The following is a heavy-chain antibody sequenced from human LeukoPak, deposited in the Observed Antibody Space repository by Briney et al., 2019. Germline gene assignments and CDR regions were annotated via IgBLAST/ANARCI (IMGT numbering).Heavy chain of an antibody. D-gene: IGHD6-19*01. V-gene: IGHV3-33*01. CDR2: IWYDGSNK. CDR3: ARDHSSGWYLPSYYYYGMDV. CDR1: GFTFSSYG. Sequence: GGSLRLSCAASGFTFSSYGMHWVRQAPGKGLEWVAVIWYDGSNKYYADSVKGRFTISRDNSKNTLYLQMNSLRAEDTAVYYCARDHSSGWYLPSYYYYGMDVWGQGTTVTVSS. J-gene: IGHJ6*02.